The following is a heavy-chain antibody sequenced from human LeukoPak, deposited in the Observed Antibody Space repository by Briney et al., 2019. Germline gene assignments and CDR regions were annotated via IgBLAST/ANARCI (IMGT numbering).Heavy chain of an antibody. V-gene: IGHV4-39*07. CDR3: ARGAIVAHSSGWYGYYYYYMDV. Sequence: PSETLSLTCTVSGGSISSSSYYWGRLRQPPGKGLEWIGSIYYSGSTYYNPSLKSRVTISVDTSKNQFSLKLSSVTAADTAVYYCARGAIVAHSSGWYGYYYYYMDVWGKGTTVTVSS. CDR2: IYYSGST. CDR1: GGSISSSSYY. D-gene: IGHD6-19*01. J-gene: IGHJ6*03.